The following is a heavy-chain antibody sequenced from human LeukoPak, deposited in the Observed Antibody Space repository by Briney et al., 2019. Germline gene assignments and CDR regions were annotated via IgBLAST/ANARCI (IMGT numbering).Heavy chain of an antibody. CDR1: GGSISSYY. D-gene: IGHD2-15*01. CDR2: IYYSGST. CDR3: ARMVGAAKWFDP. J-gene: IGHJ5*02. Sequence: SETLSLTCTVSGGSISSYYWSWIRQPPGNGLEWIGYIYYSGSTNYNPSLKSRVTISVDTSKNQFSLKLSSVTAADTAVYYCARMVGAAKWFDPWGQGTLVTVSS. V-gene: IGHV4-59*08.